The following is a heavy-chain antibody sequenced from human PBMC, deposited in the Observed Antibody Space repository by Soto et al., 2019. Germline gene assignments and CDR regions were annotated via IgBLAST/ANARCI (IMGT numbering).Heavy chain of an antibody. Sequence: GESLKISCKGSGYSFTSYWTGWVRQMPGKGLEWMGIIYPGDSDTRYSPSFQGQVTISADKSISTAYLQWSSLKASDTAMYYCARQPSRGLLFYFYGMDVWGQGTTVTVS. CDR2: IYPGDSDT. CDR3: ARQPSRGLLFYFYGMDV. CDR1: GYSFTSYW. D-gene: IGHD3-22*01. J-gene: IGHJ6*02. V-gene: IGHV5-51*01.